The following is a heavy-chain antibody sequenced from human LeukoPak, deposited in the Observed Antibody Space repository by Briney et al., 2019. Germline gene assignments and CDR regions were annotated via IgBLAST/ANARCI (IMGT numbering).Heavy chain of an antibody. J-gene: IGHJ4*02. CDR1: GGSISSSNW. D-gene: IGHD5-18*01. V-gene: IGHV4-4*02. CDR3: ARLPRGYSYGSSGSFDY. Sequence: SETLSLTCAVSGGSISSSNWWSWVRQPPGKGLEWIGEIYHSGSTNYNPSLKSRVTISVDTSKNQFSLKLSSVTAADTAVYYCARLPRGYSYGSSGSFDYWGQGTLVTVSS. CDR2: IYHSGST.